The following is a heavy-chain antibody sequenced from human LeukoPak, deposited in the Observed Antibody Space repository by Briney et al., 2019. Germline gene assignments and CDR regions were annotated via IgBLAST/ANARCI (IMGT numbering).Heavy chain of an antibody. CDR1: GFTFSSYS. CDR2: ISGSGGST. V-gene: IGHV3-23*01. CDR3: AKVWRQQLIFLDY. Sequence: PGGSLRLSCAASGFTFSSYSMNWVRQAPGKGLEWVSAISGSGGSTYYADSVKGRFTISRDNSKNTLYLQMNSLRAEDTAVYYCAKVWRQQLIFLDYWGQGTLVTVSS. D-gene: IGHD6-13*01. J-gene: IGHJ4*02.